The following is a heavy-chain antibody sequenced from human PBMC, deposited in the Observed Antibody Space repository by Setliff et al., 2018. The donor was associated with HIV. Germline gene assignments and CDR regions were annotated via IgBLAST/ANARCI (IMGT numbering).Heavy chain of an antibody. J-gene: IGHJ4*02. Sequence: SETLSLTCTGSNGSISSHYWSWIRQPPGKGLEWIGNMYYSGSTNYNPSLKSRVTISVDRSQNHFSLKLSSVTAADTAVYYCAREVDYYDSSRYLLLYYFDSWGQGTLVTVSS. CDR2: MYYSGST. V-gene: IGHV4-59*11. CDR1: NGSISSHY. D-gene: IGHD3-22*01. CDR3: AREVDYYDSSRYLLLYYFDS.